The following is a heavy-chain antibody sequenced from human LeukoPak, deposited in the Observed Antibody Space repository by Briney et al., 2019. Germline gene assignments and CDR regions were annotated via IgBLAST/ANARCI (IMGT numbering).Heavy chain of an antibody. CDR1: GYTFTSYY. Sequence: ASVTVSCKASGYTFTSYYMHWVRQAPGQGLEWMGIINPSGGSTSYAQKFQGRVTMTRDTSTSTVYMELSSLRSEDTAVYYCAISPYYYDSSGYYDFDYWGQGTLVTVSS. D-gene: IGHD3-22*01. CDR3: AISPYYYDSSGYYDFDY. V-gene: IGHV1-46*01. J-gene: IGHJ4*02. CDR2: INPSGGST.